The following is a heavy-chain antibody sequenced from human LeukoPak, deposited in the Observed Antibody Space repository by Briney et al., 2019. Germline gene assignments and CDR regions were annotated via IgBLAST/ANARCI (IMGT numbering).Heavy chain of an antibody. CDR3: ASFPLWFGELFADY. CDR2: ISYDGSNK. CDR1: GSTFSSYA. Sequence: PGRSLRLSCAASGSTFSSYAMHWVRQAPGKGLEWVAVISYDGSNKYYADSVKGRFTISRDNSKNTLYLQMNSLRAEDTAVYYCASFPLWFGELFADYWGQGTLVTVSS. D-gene: IGHD3-10*01. V-gene: IGHV3-30-3*01. J-gene: IGHJ4*02.